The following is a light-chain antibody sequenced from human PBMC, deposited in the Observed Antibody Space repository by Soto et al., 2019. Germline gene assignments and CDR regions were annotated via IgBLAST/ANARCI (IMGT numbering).Light chain of an antibody. Sequence: EIVMTQSPATLSVSPGARATLSCRASQSVSSNLAWYQHKPGQAPRLLIYGASTRATGIPARFSASGSGTEFSLNISSLQSEDFAVYYCQQYNNWPPKQYTFGQGTKLEIK. CDR1: QSVSSN. CDR2: GAS. J-gene: IGKJ2*01. V-gene: IGKV3-15*01. CDR3: QQYNNWPPKQYT.